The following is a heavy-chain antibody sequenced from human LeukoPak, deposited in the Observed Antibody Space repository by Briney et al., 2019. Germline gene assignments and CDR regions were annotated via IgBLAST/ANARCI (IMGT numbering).Heavy chain of an antibody. CDR1: GGSFSGYY. J-gene: IGHJ4*02. V-gene: IGHV4-34*01. CDR2: INHSGST. CDR3: ARGRGATIPFPPDY. Sequence: SETLSLTCAVYGGSFSGYYWSWIRRPPGKGLEWIGEINHSGSTNYNPSLKSRVTISVDTSKNQFSLKLSSVTAADTAVYYCARGRGATIPFPPDYWGQGTLVTVSS. D-gene: IGHD5-12*01.